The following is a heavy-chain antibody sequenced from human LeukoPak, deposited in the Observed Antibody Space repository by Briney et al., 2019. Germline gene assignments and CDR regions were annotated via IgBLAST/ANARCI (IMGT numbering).Heavy chain of an antibody. CDR2: IYWDDDK. CDR1: GFSLSTSGVG. J-gene: IGHJ4*02. D-gene: IGHD2-15*01. V-gene: IGHV2-5*02. CDR3: AHRTDNCSGGSCYGVY. Sequence: SGPTPVKPTQTLTLTGAFSGFSLSTSGVGVGWIRQPPGKALEWLALIYWDDDKRYSPSLKSRLTIPKGTSKYQLGLTMTNMDPVDTATYYCAHRTDNCSGGSCYGVYWGQGTLVTVSS.